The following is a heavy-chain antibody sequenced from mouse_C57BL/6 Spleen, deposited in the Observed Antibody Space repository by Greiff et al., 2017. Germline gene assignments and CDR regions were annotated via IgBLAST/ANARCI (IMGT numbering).Heavy chain of an antibody. D-gene: IGHD4-1*01. J-gene: IGHJ1*03. V-gene: IGHV5-17*01. CDR2: ISSGSITI. CDR1: GFTFSDYG. Sequence: EVMLVESGGGLVKPGGSLKLSCAASGFTFSDYGMHWVRQAPEKGLEWVAYISSGSITIYYADTVKGRFTISRDTAKNTLFLQMTSLRSEDTAMYYCARWYIASNWDCYFDVWGTGTTVTVSS. CDR3: ARWYIASNWDCYFDV.